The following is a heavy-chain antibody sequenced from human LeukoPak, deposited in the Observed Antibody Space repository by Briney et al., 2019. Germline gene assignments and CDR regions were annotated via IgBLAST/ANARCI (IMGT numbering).Heavy chain of an antibody. V-gene: IGHV1-69*13. CDR3: ARVGTQLMYYFDY. CDR1: GGTFSSYA. Sequence: SVTVSCKASGGTFSSYAISWVRQAPGQGLEWMGGIIPIFGTANYAQKFQGRVTITADESTSTAYMELSSLRSEDTAVYYCARVGTQLMYYFDYWGQGTLVTVSS. D-gene: IGHD2-2*01. CDR2: IIPIFGTA. J-gene: IGHJ4*02.